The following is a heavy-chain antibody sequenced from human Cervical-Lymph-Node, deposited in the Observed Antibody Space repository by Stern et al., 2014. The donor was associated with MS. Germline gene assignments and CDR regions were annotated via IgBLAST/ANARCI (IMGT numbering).Heavy chain of an antibody. J-gene: IGHJ6*02. CDR2: ISGSSSYI. D-gene: IGHD5-24*01. Sequence: VQLVESGGGLVKPGGSLRLSCAASGFTFSSYSMNWVRQAPGKGLEWVSSISGSSSYIYYADSVKGRFTISRDNAKNSLYLQMNSLRAEDTAVYYCARDLQRWLQSGYGMDVWGQGTTVTISS. CDR1: GFTFSSYS. V-gene: IGHV3-21*01. CDR3: ARDLQRWLQSGYGMDV.